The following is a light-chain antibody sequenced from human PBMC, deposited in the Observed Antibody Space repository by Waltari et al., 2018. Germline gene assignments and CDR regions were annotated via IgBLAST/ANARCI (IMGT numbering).Light chain of an antibody. CDR2: WAS. Sequence: DIVMTQSPDSLAVSLGERATINCKSSQSVLYSSNNKNYLAWFQQKPGQPPNLLISWASTRESGVPDRFSGSGSGTDFTLTISSLQAEDVAVYYCQQYYSAPLTFGGGTKVEIK. J-gene: IGKJ4*01. V-gene: IGKV4-1*01. CDR1: QSVLYSSNNKNY. CDR3: QQYYSAPLT.